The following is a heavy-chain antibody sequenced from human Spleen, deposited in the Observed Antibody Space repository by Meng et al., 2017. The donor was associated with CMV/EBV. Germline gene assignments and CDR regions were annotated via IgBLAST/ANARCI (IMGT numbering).Heavy chain of an antibody. Sequence: GESLKISCAASGFTFSSYWMSWVRQAPGKGLEWVANIKQDGSGKYYVDSVKGRFTISRDNAKNSLYLQMNSLRAEDTAVYYCASLEEVPAAIGPLWGQGTLVTVSS. V-gene: IGHV3-7*01. CDR1: GFTFSSYW. CDR2: IKQDGSGK. CDR3: ASLEEVPAAIGPL. D-gene: IGHD2-2*02. J-gene: IGHJ4*02.